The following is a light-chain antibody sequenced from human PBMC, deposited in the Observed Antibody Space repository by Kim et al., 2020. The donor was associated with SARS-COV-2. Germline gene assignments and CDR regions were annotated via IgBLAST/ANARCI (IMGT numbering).Light chain of an antibody. J-gene: IGKJ4*01. Sequence: IQMTRSPSTLSASVGDRVTITCRASQSVSDWLAWYQQKPGKAPKLLIYKASTLESGVPSRFSGSGYGTDFTLSISSLQPDDFATYYCQQSNSYSTFGGGTKVDIK. V-gene: IGKV1-5*03. CDR2: KAS. CDR1: QSVSDW. CDR3: QQSNSYST.